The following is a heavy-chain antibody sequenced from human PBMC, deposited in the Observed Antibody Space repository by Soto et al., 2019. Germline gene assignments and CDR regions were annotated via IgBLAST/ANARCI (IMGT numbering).Heavy chain of an antibody. Sequence: GGSLRLSCAASGFTFSSYGMHWVRQAPGKGLEWVSYITCGGSNKKYADPVQGRFTISRDNAKNSLYLQMNSLRAEDTAVYYRARELDGIDVWGQGTTVTVSS. J-gene: IGHJ6*02. CDR2: ITCGGSNK. CDR3: ARELDGIDV. CDR1: GFTFSSYG. V-gene: IGHV3-48*04.